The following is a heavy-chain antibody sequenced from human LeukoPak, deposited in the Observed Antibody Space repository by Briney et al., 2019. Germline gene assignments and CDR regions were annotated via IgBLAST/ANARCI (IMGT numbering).Heavy chain of an antibody. J-gene: IGHJ4*02. Sequence: QPGGSLRLSCAASGFTVSRNYMSWVRQAPGKGLEWVSVIYSGGSTYYADSVKGRFTISRDNSKNTLYLQMNSLRAEDTAVYYCVRDRQQLVRGDYFDYWGQGTLVTVSS. V-gene: IGHV3-66*01. CDR1: GFTVSRNY. D-gene: IGHD6-13*01. CDR3: VRDRQQLVRGDYFDY. CDR2: IYSGGST.